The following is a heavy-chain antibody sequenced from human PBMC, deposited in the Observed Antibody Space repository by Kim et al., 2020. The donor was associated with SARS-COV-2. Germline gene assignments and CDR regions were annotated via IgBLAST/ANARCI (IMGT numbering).Heavy chain of an antibody. CDR1: GYTFTNHP. CDR2: INAGNGNT. D-gene: IGHD2-8*02. CDR3: VRGVLGGNNWLDP. Sequence: ASVKVSCKTSGYTFTNHPIHWVRQAPGQSLEWMGWINAGNGNTKYSQNLQGRVTFTRDTSATTASMELNSLVSEDMAVYYCVRGVLGGNNWLDPWGQGALVTVSS. V-gene: IGHV1-3*03. J-gene: IGHJ5*02.